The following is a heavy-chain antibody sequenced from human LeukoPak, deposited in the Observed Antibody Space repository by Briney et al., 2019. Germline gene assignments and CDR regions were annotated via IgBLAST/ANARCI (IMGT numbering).Heavy chain of an antibody. Sequence: ASVKVSCKASGYTFTGYYMHWVRQAPGQGLEWMAWIDPKSGATNYAQKFQGRVTMTRDMSTSTVYMELSSLRSEDTAVYYCARPFSSTPYFDYWGQGTLVTVSS. CDR1: GYTFTGYY. D-gene: IGHD6-6*01. CDR2: IDPKSGAT. J-gene: IGHJ4*02. V-gene: IGHV1-2*02. CDR3: ARPFSSTPYFDY.